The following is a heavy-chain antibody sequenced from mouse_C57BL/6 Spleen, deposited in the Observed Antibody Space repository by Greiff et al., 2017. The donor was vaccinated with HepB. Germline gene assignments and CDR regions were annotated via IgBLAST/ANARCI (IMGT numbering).Heavy chain of an antibody. J-gene: IGHJ3*01. CDR3: TTSGLYDYDRGFAY. CDR1: GFNIKDYY. V-gene: IGHV14-1*01. D-gene: IGHD2-4*01. Sequence: EVQLQQSGAELVRPGASVKLSCTASGFNIKDYYMHWVKQRPEQGLEWIGRIDPEDGDTEYAPKLQGKATMTADTSSNTAYLQLSSLTSEDTDVYYCTTSGLYDYDRGFAYWGQGTLVTVSA. CDR2: IDPEDGDT.